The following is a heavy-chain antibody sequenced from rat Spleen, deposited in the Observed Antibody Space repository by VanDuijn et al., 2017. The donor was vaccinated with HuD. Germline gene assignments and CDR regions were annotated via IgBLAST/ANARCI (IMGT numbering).Heavy chain of an antibody. V-gene: IGHV7-7*01. D-gene: IGHD4-1*01. J-gene: IGHJ4*01. Sequence: EVKLLESGGGLVQPGGSMRLSCAASGFTFTDFYMNWIRQPAGKAPEWLGFIRNKANGYTTEYNPSVKGRFTISRDNTQNMLYLQMNTLRAEDTATYYCARYGTGVMDAWGQGASVTVSS. CDR2: IRNKANGYTT. CDR1: GFTFTDFY. CDR3: ARYGTGVMDA.